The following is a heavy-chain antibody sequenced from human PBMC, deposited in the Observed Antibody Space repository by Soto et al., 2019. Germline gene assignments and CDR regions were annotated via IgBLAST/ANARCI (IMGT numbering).Heavy chain of an antibody. CDR3: ERTPRVRGGISGLGYYYYGMDV. D-gene: IGHD3-10*01. CDR2: INHSGST. J-gene: IGHJ6*02. Sequence: PSETLCLTCAVDGGSFSCYYWSWIRQPPGKGLEWIGEINHSGSTNYNPSLKSRVTISVDTSKNQFSLKLSSVTAADTAVYYCERTPRVRGGISGLGYYYYGMDVWGQGTTVTVSS. V-gene: IGHV4-34*01. CDR1: GGSFSCYY.